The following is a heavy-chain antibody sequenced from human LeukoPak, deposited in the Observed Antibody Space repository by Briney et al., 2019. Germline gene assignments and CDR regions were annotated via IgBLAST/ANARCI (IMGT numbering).Heavy chain of an antibody. CDR1: GASISSSTYY. V-gene: IGHV4-39*01. Sequence: SETLSLTCTVSGASISSSTYYWGWVRQPPGKGLEWIGSIYSSGITYCNPSLKSRVTIFADTSKNQVSLQLSSVTAADTAVYYCAGRPAGYWGQGTLVTVSS. CDR3: AGRPAGY. J-gene: IGHJ4*02. CDR2: IYSSGIT.